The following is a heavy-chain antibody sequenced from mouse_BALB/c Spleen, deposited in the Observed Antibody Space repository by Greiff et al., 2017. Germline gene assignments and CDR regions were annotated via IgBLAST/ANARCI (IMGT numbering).Heavy chain of an antibody. V-gene: IGHV3-8*02. CDR3: AREKFEGASYAMDY. CDR2: ISYSGST. CDR1: GDSITSGY. J-gene: IGHJ4*01. Sequence: EVQVVESGPSLVKPSQTLSLTCSVTGDSITSGYWNWIRKFPGNKLEYMGYISYSGSTYYNPSLKSRISITRDTSKNQYYLQLNSVTTEDTATYYCAREKFEGASYAMDYWGQGTSVTVSS. D-gene: IGHD6-1*01.